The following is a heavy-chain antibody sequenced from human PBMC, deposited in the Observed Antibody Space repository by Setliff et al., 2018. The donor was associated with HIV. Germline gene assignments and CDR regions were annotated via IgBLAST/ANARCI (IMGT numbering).Heavy chain of an antibody. D-gene: IGHD3-10*01. CDR3: ARVTIPWGFNYYYMDV. J-gene: IGHJ6*03. CDR2: FYTSESESS. CDR1: GGSINSYH. V-gene: IGHV4-4*07. Sequence: SETLSLTCSVSGGSINSYHWTWIRQPAGKGLEWVGRFYTSESESSNYNPSLKSRVTMSVDTSKNQFSLKLKSVTAADTAVYYCARVTIPWGFNYYYMDVWGKGTTVTVS.